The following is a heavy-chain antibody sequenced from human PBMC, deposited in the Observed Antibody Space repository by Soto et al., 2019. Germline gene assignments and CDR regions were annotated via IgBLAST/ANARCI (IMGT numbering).Heavy chain of an antibody. D-gene: IGHD2-2*02. CDR1: GFTFSSYA. CDR3: ATPPQYCSSSSCYNYGMDV. J-gene: IGHJ6*02. CDR2: ISDSGDST. V-gene: IGHV3-23*01. Sequence: GSLRLSCAASGFTFSSYAMTWVRQAPGKGLEWVSLISDSGDSTYYADSVKGRFTISRDNSKNTLYLQMNSLRAEDTAVYYCATPPQYCSSSSCYNYGMDVWGQGTTVTVSS.